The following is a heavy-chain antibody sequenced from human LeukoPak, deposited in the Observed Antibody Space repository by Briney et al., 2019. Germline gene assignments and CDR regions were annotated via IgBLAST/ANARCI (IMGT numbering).Heavy chain of an antibody. V-gene: IGHV1-69*13. D-gene: IGHD3-3*01. J-gene: IGHJ4*02. CDR3: ARAGPVLRFLEWLPFDY. Sequence: ASVKVSCKASGGTFSSYAISWVRQAPGQGLEWMGGIIPIFGTANYAQKFQGRVTITADESTSTAYMELSSLRSEDTAVYYCARAGPVLRFLEWLPFDYWGQGTLVTVSS. CDR1: GGTFSSYA. CDR2: IIPIFGTA.